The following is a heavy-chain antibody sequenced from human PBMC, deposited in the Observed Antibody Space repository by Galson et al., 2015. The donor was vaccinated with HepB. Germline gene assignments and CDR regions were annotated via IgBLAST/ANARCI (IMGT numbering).Heavy chain of an antibody. V-gene: IGHV1-2*02. CDR2: INPNSGGT. D-gene: IGHD6-13*01. CDR3: AIESSSWYAWGFDY. Sequence: SGYTFTGYYMHWVRQAPGQGLEWMGWINPNSGGTNYAQKFQGRVTMTRDTSISTAYMELSRLKSDDTAVYYCAIESSSWYAWGFDYWGQGTLVTVSS. J-gene: IGHJ4*02. CDR1: GYTFTGYY.